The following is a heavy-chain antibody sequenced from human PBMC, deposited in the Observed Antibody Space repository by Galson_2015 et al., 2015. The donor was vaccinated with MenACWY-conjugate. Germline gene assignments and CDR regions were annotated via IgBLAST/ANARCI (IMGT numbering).Heavy chain of an antibody. Sequence: SLRLSCAASGFTFSNTWMTWVRQAPGKGLEYVGRIKSKTDGGTTDYATPVKGRFTISRDDSKNTLYLQMNSLKTEDTALYYCGTAPQWEHDFDFWGQGTLVTVSS. CDR3: GTAPQWEHDFDF. J-gene: IGHJ4*02. V-gene: IGHV3-15*01. D-gene: IGHD1-26*01. CDR1: GFTFSNTW. CDR2: IKSKTDGGTT.